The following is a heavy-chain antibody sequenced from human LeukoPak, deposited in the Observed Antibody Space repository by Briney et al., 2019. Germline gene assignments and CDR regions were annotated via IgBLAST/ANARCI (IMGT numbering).Heavy chain of an antibody. J-gene: IGHJ3*02. CDR3: ARQGAAAIHSGSFDI. Sequence: SETLSLTCTVSGASINNYYWSWIRQTAGKRLEWIGPINTSGSTNYNPSLKSRVTTSVDTSENQFSLKLTSVTAADTAVYYCARQGAAAIHSGSFDIWGQGTMVTVSS. D-gene: IGHD2-2*01. V-gene: IGHV4-4*07. CDR2: INTSGST. CDR1: GASINNYY.